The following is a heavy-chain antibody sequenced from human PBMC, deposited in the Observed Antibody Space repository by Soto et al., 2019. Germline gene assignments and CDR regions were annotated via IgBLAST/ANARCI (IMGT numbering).Heavy chain of an antibody. CDR1: GFTFSSHW. CDR3: AKDVR. V-gene: IGHV3-7*04. CDR2: IKGDGSEK. J-gene: IGHJ4*02. Sequence: EVHLVESGGDLVQPGGSLRLSCAASGFTFSSHWMSWVRQAPGKGLEWVANIKGDGSEKYYVDSVKGRFTISRDNAKISLFLQMNSLRVEDTALYYCAKDVRWGQGTLVTVSS.